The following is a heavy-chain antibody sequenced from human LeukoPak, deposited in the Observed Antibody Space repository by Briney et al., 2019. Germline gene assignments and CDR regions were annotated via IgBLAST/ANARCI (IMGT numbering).Heavy chain of an antibody. D-gene: IGHD6-13*01. V-gene: IGHV1-2*02. Sequence: ASVTVSCKASGFTFTVSYMHWVRQAPGQRLEWMGWINAYSGGTNYAQNFQGRVTMTRDTSISTAYMELTRLRSDDTAVYYCARQGAAASFDYWGQGTPVTVSS. CDR1: GFTFTVSY. CDR2: INAYSGGT. CDR3: ARQGAAASFDY. J-gene: IGHJ4*02.